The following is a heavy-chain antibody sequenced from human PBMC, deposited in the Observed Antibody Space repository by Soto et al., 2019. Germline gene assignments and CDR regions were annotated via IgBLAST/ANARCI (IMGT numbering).Heavy chain of an antibody. CDR1: GYTFTSYY. J-gene: IGHJ4*02. Sequence: ASVKVSCKASGYTFTSYYMHWVRQAPGQGLEWMEIINPSGGSTSYAQKFQGRVTMTRDTSTSTVYMELSSLRSEDTAVYYCAIPYSSGWYEVGYWGQGTLVTVSS. CDR2: INPSGGST. D-gene: IGHD6-19*01. CDR3: AIPYSSGWYEVGY. V-gene: IGHV1-46*03.